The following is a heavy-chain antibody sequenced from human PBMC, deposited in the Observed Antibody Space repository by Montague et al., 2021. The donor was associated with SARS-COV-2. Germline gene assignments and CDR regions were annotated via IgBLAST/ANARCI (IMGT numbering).Heavy chain of an antibody. CDR2: IRSTGEIT. CDR3: TTRRNSGSS. V-gene: IGHV3-23*01. Sequence: SLRLSCAGSGFTFSSYAMHWVRQAPGKGLEWVSSIRSTGEITYYADSVKGWFTISRDNSEKTVHLQMNSLRAEDTAMYYCTTRRNSGSSWGQGTLVTVSS. J-gene: IGHJ5*02. D-gene: IGHD1-26*01. CDR1: GFTFSSYA.